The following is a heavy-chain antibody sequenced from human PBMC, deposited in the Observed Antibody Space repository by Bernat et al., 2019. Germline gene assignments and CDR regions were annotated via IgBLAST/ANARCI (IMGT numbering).Heavy chain of an antibody. J-gene: IGHJ4*02. Sequence: QVQLVESGGGVVQPGGSLRLSCAASGFTFSIYVMHWVRQAPGKGLEWVAFIQYDGSNKYYADSVKGQFTISRDNSKNTLYLQMNSLRAEDTAVYYCSRGLGTVGTTTLDYWGRGTLVTVSS. CDR1: GFTFSIYV. CDR2: IQYDGSNK. D-gene: IGHD1-26*01. V-gene: IGHV3-30*02. CDR3: SRGLGTVGTTTLDY.